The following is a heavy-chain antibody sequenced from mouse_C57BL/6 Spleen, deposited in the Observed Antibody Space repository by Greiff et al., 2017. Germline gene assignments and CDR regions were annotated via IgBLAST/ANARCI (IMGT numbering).Heavy chain of an antibody. V-gene: IGHV1-55*01. CDR1: GYTFTSYW. Sequence: QVQLQQPGAELVKPGASVKMSCKASGYTFTSYWITWVKQRPGQGLEWIGDIYPGSGSTNYNEKFKSKATLTVDTSSSTAYMQLSSLTSEDSAVYYCAREGDYYGSSSDYAMDYWGQGTSVTVSS. CDR3: AREGDYYGSSSDYAMDY. CDR2: IYPGSGST. D-gene: IGHD1-1*01. J-gene: IGHJ4*01.